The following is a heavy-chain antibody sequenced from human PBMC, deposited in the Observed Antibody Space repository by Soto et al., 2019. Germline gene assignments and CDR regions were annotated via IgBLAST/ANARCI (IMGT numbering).Heavy chain of an antibody. CDR2: INPSGGST. J-gene: IGHJ6*02. Sequence: ASVKVSCKASGYTFTSYYIHWVLHSPGQWLEWMGIINPSGGSTSYAQKFQCRVTMTRDTSTSTVYMELSSLRSEDTAVYYYARDIVVVPANTDGLDVWGQRTTVTVSS. CDR3: ARDIVVVPANTDGLDV. V-gene: IGHV1-46*01. CDR1: GYTFTSYY. D-gene: IGHD2-2*01.